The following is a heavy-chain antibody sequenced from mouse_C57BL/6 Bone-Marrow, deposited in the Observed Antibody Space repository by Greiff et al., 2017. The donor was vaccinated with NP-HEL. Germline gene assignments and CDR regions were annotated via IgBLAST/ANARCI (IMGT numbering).Heavy chain of an antibody. Sequence: EVQGVESGPVLVKPGASVKMSCKASGYTFTDYYMNWVKQSHGKSLEWIGVINPYNGGTSYNQKFKGKATLTVDKSSSTAYMELNSLTSEDSAVYYCARIYGSSFFDYWGQGTTLTVSS. V-gene: IGHV1-19*01. CDR1: GYTFTDYY. J-gene: IGHJ2*01. CDR2: INPYNGGT. CDR3: ARIYGSSFFDY. D-gene: IGHD1-1*01.